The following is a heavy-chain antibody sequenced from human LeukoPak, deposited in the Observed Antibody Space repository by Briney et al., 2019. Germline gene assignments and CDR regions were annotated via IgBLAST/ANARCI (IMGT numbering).Heavy chain of an antibody. J-gene: IGHJ3*02. D-gene: IGHD2-15*01. Sequence: GGSLRLSCAASGFTFSRYSMKWVRQATGKGLEWGSYISSSSSTIYYADSVGGGFTISRDNAKNSLYLPMNSLRAEDTAVYYCARVSGIWTECSGGRCLMEAFDIWGQGTMVTVSS. CDR1: GFTFSRYS. V-gene: IGHV3-48*04. CDR2: ISSSSSTI. CDR3: ARVSGIWTECSGGRCLMEAFDI.